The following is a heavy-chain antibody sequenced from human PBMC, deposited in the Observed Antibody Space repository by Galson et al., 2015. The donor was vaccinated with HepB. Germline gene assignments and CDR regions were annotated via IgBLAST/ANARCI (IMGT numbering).Heavy chain of an antibody. CDR1: GFTFSSYS. Sequence: SLRLSCAASGFTFSSYSMNWVRQAPGKGLEWVSSISSSSSYIYYADSVKGRFTISRDNAKNSLYLQMNSLRAEDTAVYYCARGRWEEWENNGAFDYWGQGTLVTVSS. CDR2: ISSSSSYI. V-gene: IGHV3-21*01. J-gene: IGHJ4*02. CDR3: ARGRWEEWENNGAFDY. D-gene: IGHD1-26*01.